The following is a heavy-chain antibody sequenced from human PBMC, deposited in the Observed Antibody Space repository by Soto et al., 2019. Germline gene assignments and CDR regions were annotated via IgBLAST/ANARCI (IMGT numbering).Heavy chain of an antibody. V-gene: IGHV4-59*01. CDR2: IYYSGGT. CDR1: GGSISSYY. Sequence: QVQLQESGPGLVKPSETLSLTCTVSGGSISSYYWSWIRQPPGKGLEWVGYIYYSGGTNYNPSLKSRVTISGDTSKNQCSLKLSSVTAADTAVYYCARAGDCSSTSCYSLINGWFDPWGQGTLVTVSS. D-gene: IGHD2-2*02. J-gene: IGHJ5*02. CDR3: ARAGDCSSTSCYSLINGWFDP.